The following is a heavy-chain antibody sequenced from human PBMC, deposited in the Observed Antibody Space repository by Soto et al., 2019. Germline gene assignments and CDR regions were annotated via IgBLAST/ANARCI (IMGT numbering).Heavy chain of an antibody. V-gene: IGHV3-30*18. CDR2: ISYDGSNK. D-gene: IGHD2-21*01. J-gene: IGHJ6*02. Sequence: GGSLRLSCAASGFPFSIYGMHLVRQSPGKGLEWVAFISYDGSNKYYADSVKGRFTISRDNSKNTLYLQMNSLRAEDTAVYYCAKDLFIPPYYSAYGMDVWGQGTTVTVSS. CDR3: AKDLFIPPYYSAYGMDV. CDR1: GFPFSIYG.